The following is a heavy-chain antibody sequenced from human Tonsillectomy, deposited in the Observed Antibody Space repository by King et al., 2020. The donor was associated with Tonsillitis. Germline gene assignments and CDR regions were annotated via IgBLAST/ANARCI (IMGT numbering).Heavy chain of an antibody. V-gene: IGHV1-18*01. J-gene: IGHJ6*03. CDR1: GYSFTNYG. CDR2: SSTYNGKT. Sequence: QLVQSGAEVKKPGASVKVSCKASGYSFTNYGISWVRQAPGQGLEWMGWSSTYNGKTNYAQKLQGRVTMTTDTSTSTAYMELRSLRSDDTAVYYCARDLYYYYGSGSSDYYYMDVWGKGTTVTVSS. CDR3: ARDLYYYYGSGSSDYYYMDV. D-gene: IGHD3-10*01.